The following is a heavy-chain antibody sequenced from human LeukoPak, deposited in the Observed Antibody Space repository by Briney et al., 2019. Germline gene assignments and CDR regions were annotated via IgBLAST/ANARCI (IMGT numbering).Heavy chain of an antibody. CDR2: ISYDGSNK. V-gene: IGHV3-30-3*01. Sequence: GGSLRLSCAASGFTFSNYAMHWVRQAPGKGLEWVAVISYDGSNKYYADSMKGRFTISRDNSKNTLYLQMNSLRAEDTAVYYCARDHRELLSAFDIWGQGTMVTVSS. CDR3: ARDHRELLSAFDI. D-gene: IGHD3-10*01. CDR1: GFTFSNYA. J-gene: IGHJ3*02.